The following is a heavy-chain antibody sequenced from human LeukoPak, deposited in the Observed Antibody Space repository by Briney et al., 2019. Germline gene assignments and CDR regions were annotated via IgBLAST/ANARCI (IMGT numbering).Heavy chain of an antibody. D-gene: IGHD4-17*01. CDR2: ISYGGSNK. CDR1: GFTFSSYA. V-gene: IGHV3-30-3*01. CDR3: ARAPDHGDQTPTFYYYYGMDV. J-gene: IGHJ6*02. Sequence: PGRSLRLSCAASGFTFSSYAMHWVRQAPGKGLEWVAVISYGGSNKYYADSVKGRFTISRDNSKNTLYLQMNSLRAEDTAVYYCARAPDHGDQTPTFYYYYGMDVWGQGTTVTVSS.